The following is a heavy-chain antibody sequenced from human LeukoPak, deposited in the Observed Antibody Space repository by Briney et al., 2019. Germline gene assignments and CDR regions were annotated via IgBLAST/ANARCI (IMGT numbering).Heavy chain of an antibody. CDR1: GGSISSGGYY. D-gene: IGHD3-10*01. CDR2: IYYSGST. Sequence: SQTLSLTCTVSGGSISSGGYYWSWIRQHPGKGLEWIGYIYYSGSTYYNPSLKSRVTISVDTSKNQFSLKLSSVTAADMAVYYCARERYGELLHYYYYYGMDVWGQGTTVTVSS. J-gene: IGHJ6*02. V-gene: IGHV4-31*03. CDR3: ARERYGELLHYYYYYGMDV.